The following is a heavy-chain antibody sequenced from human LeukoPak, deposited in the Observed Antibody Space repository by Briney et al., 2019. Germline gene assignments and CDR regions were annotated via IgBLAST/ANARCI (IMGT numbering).Heavy chain of an antibody. CDR1: GNTFTSFH. CDR3: ARESPSTFYFAY. V-gene: IGHV1-46*01. J-gene: IGHJ4*02. Sequence: ASVKVSCKASGNTFTSFHIHWVRQAPGQGLEYMGIIKVYGDTTIYAQRFQGRITMTRDTSTSTVYMELSSLNSEDTAVYYCARESPSTFYFAYWGQGTLVTVSS. D-gene: IGHD1-1*01. CDR2: IKVYGDTT.